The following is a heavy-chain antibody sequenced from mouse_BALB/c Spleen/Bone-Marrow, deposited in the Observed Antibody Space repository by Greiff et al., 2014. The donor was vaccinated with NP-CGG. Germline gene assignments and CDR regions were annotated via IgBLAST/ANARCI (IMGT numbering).Heavy chain of an antibody. Sequence: QVQLKESGAELVMPGASVKMSCKASGYTFTDYWMHWVKQRPGQGLEWIGAIDTSDSYTTYNQNFKDKATLTVDESSSTAYMQFSSLTSEDSAVYYCARRYGHYWYLDVSAARTTVPVSS. J-gene: IGHJ1*01. CDR2: IDTSDSYT. CDR1: GYTFTDYW. CDR3: ARRYGHYWYLDV. V-gene: IGHV1-69*01. D-gene: IGHD2-10*02.